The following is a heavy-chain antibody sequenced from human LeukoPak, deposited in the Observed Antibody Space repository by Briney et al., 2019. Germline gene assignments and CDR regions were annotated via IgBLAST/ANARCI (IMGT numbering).Heavy chain of an antibody. Sequence: GGSLRLSCAASGFTFSSYGMNWVRQAPGKGLEWVSSISSSSSYIYYADSVKGRFTISRDNAKNSLYLQMNSLRAEDTAVYYCARSGRPDYDFWSGYYADYWGQGTLVTVSS. V-gene: IGHV3-21*01. J-gene: IGHJ4*02. CDR3: ARSGRPDYDFWSGYYADY. CDR2: ISSSSSYI. D-gene: IGHD3-3*01. CDR1: GFTFSSYG.